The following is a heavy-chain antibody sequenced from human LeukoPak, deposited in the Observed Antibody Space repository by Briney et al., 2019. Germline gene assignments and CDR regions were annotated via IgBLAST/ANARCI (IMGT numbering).Heavy chain of an antibody. CDR2: MSGSGDKT. Sequence: PGGSLRLACPASGFTDGMSWVRQAPGKGLEWVSAMSGSGDKTFYAASVKGRFAISRDNYKNTLYLQMNSLRAEDAAVYYCASHCGSGSNNWLDPWGQGTLVTVSS. J-gene: IGHJ5*02. CDR3: ASHCGSGSNNWLDP. D-gene: IGHD3-10*01. V-gene: IGHV3-23*01. CDR1: GFTDG.